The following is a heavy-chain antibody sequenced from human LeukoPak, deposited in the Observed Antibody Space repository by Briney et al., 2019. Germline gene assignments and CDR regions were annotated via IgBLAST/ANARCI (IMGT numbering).Heavy chain of an antibody. J-gene: IGHJ4*02. V-gene: IGHV4-61*02. CDR3: ARVSDGVAGTFDY. Sequence: SQTLSLTCTVSGGSSSSGNYYWSWIRQPPGKGLQWIGRIYISESTNYNPSLKSRVTISIDTSKNQFSLKLSSVTAADTAVYYCARVSDGVAGTFDYWGQGTLVTVSS. CDR2: IYISEST. D-gene: IGHD6-19*01. CDR1: GGSSSSGNYY.